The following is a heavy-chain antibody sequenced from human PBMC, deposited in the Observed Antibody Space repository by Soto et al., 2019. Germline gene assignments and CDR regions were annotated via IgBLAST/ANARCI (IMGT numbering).Heavy chain of an antibody. CDR1: GFTFSNAW. CDR2: IKSKTDGGTT. J-gene: IGHJ4*02. CDR3: TTAGVVRGVIITEPSVLGY. D-gene: IGHD3-10*01. V-gene: IGHV3-15*01. Sequence: EVQLVESGGGLVKPGGSLRLSCAASGFTFSNAWMSWVRQAPGKGLEWVGRIKSKTDGGTTDYAAPVKGRFTISRDDSKNTLYLQMNSLKTEDTAVYYCTTAGVVRGVIITEPSVLGYWGQGTLVTVSS.